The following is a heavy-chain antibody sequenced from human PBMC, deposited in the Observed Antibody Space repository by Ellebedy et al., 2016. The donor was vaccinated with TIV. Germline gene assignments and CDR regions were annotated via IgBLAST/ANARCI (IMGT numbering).Heavy chain of an antibody. J-gene: IGHJ3*02. CDR3: ARSSISVFGVTDAFDI. Sequence: SETLSLTCTVSGGSISSYYWSWIRQPPGNGLEWLGYIFDSGGTLYKPSLRSRVTISLDKSQKHVSLNLTSVTAADTAIYFCARSSISVFGVTDAFDIWGQGTMVTVSS. CDR2: IFDSGGT. V-gene: IGHV4-59*01. CDR1: GGSISSYY. D-gene: IGHD3-3*01.